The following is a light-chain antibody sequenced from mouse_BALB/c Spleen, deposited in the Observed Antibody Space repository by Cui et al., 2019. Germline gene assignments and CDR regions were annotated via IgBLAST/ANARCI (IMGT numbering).Light chain of an antibody. V-gene: IGKV4-68*01. CDR2: LTS. J-gene: IGKJ1*01. CDR1: SSVSY. CDR3: QQCSSNPRT. Sequence: QIVLTQSPALMSASPGEKVTMTCSASSSVSYMYWYQQKPRSSPKPWIYLTSNLASGVPARFSGSGSGTSYSLTISSMEAEDAATYYCQQCSSNPRTFGGGTKLEIK.